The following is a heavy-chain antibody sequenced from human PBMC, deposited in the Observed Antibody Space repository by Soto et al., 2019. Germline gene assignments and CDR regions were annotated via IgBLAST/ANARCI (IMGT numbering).Heavy chain of an antibody. D-gene: IGHD2-2*02. V-gene: IGHV1-46*01. CDR3: ARQRGVVVPAAIGLNDAFDI. J-gene: IGHJ3*02. CDR1: GYTFTSYY. Sequence: QVQLVQSGAEVKKPGASVKVSCKASGYTFTSYYMHWVRQAPGQGLEWMGIINPGGGSTSYAQKFQGRVTMTRDTSTSTVYMELSSLRSEDTAVYYCARQRGVVVPAAIGLNDAFDIWGQGTMVTVSS. CDR2: INPGGGST.